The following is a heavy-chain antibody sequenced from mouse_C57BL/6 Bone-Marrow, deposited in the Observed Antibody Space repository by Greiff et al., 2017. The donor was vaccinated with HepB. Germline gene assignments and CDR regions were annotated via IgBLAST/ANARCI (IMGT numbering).Heavy chain of an antibody. V-gene: IGHV1-59*01. J-gene: IGHJ2*01. CDR2: IDPSDSYT. CDR1: GYTFTSYW. D-gene: IGHD1-1*01. CDR3: ARGDYYYFDY. Sequence: QVQLKQPGAELVRPGPSVKLSCKASGYTFTSYWMHWVKQRPGQGLEWIGVIDPSDSYTNYNQKFKGKATLTVDTSSSTAYMQLSSLTSEDSAVYYCARGDYYYFDYWGQGTTLTVSS.